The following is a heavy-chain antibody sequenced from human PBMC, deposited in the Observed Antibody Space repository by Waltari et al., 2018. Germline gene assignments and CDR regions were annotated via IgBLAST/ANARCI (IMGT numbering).Heavy chain of an antibody. D-gene: IGHD2-15*01. CDR2: ISSASGYI. V-gene: IGHV3-21*04. Sequence: EVQLVESGGGLVQPGGSLRLSCAASGFTFSSYDMCWVRQAPGKGLEWVSYISSASGYIYYADSVKGRFTISRDNAKNSLSLQMSSLRAEDTAVYYCTREEGGSFLNRFDVWGPGVLVTVSS. CDR1: GFTFSSYD. CDR3: TREEGGSFLNRFDV. J-gene: IGHJ5*02.